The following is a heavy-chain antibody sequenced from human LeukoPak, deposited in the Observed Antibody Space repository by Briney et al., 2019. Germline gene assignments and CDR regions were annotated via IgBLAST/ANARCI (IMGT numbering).Heavy chain of an antibody. J-gene: IGHJ4*02. Sequence: GASVKVSCKASGGTFSSYTISWVRLAPGQGLGWMGGIIPIFGSGNYAQKFQDRVTITADESTSTAYMELSSLRSEDTAVYYCAKAGAAAIFDYWGQGTLVTVSS. D-gene: IGHD6-13*01. CDR1: GGTFSSYT. CDR3: AKAGAAAIFDY. CDR2: IIPIFGSG. V-gene: IGHV1-69*01.